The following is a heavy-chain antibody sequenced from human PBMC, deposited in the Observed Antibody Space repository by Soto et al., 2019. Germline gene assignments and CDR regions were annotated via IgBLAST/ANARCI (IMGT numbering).Heavy chain of an antibody. CDR2: IIGSGGST. D-gene: IGHD3-22*01. CDR3: AKALITMIVVVTGDAFDI. J-gene: IGHJ3*02. V-gene: IGHV3-23*01. Sequence: PXGSLIVSCSAAGFTFSSYAMSWVRQAPGKGLEWVSAIIGSGGSTYYADSVKGRFTISRDKSKNTLYLQMNSLRAEDTAVYYCAKALITMIVVVTGDAFDIWGQGTMVTVSS. CDR1: GFTFSSYA.